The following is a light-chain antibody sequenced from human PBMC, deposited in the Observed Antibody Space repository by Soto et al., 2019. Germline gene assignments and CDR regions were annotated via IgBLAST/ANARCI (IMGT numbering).Light chain of an antibody. CDR3: LLYVGSGIHWV. CDR2: NTN. CDR1: SGSVSTRNY. Sequence: QTVVSQEPSFSVSPGGTVTLTCGLTSGSVSTRNYPSWYQQIPGQAPRTLIYNTNTRSSGVPDRFSGSILGNKAALTITGAQAEDESAYYCLLYVGSGIHWVFGGGTKLNVL. V-gene: IGLV8-61*01. J-gene: IGLJ3*02.